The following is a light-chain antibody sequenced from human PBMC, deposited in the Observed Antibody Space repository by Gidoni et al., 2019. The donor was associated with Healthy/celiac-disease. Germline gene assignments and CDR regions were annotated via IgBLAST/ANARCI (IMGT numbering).Light chain of an antibody. CDR1: QSISSW. V-gene: IGKV1-5*03. CDR3: QQYNSYSWT. Sequence: IQMTQSPSTLSASVGDRVTITCRASQSISSWLAWYRQKPGKAPKLLIYTESSLERGVPSRFSGSGSGTEFTLTISSRQPDDFATYYCQQYNSYSWTFGQGTKVEIK. CDR2: TES. J-gene: IGKJ1*01.